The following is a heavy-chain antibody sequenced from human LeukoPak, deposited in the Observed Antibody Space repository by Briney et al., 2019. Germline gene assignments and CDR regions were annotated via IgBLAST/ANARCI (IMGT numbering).Heavy chain of an antibody. V-gene: IGHV4-34*01. J-gene: IGHJ4*02. CDR2: INHSGST. D-gene: IGHD2-15*01. CDR3: ARGSVVVAATHLDY. Sequence: SETLSLTCAVYGGSFSGYYWSWIRQPPGKGLEWIGEINHSGSTNYNPSLKSRVTISVDTSKNQFSLKLSSVTAADTAVYYCARGSVVVAATHLDYWGQGTLVTVSS. CDR1: GGSFSGYY.